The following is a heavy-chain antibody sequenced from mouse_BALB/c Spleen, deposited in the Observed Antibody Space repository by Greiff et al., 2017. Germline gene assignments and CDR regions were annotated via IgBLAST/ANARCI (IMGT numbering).Heavy chain of an antibody. CDR2: IYPGNSDT. CDR1: GYTFTSYW. D-gene: IGHD1-2*01. V-gene: IGHV1-5*01. CDR3: ASYDGRVYYAMDY. J-gene: IGHJ4*01. Sequence: EVQLQQSGTVLARPGASVKMSCKASGYTFTSYWMHWVKQRPGQGLEWIGAIYPGNSDTSYNQKFKGKAKLTAVTSTSTAYMELSSLTNEDSAVYYCASYDGRVYYAMDYWGQGTSVTVSS.